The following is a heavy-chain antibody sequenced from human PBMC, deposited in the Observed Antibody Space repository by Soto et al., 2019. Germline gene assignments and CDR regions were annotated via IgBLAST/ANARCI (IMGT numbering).Heavy chain of an antibody. CDR2: ISPDSATV. CDR1: GFTCDRYA. CDR3: ARDHRWAFDY. D-gene: IGHD3-16*01. J-gene: IGHJ4*02. V-gene: IGHV3-48*02. Sequence: EVQRVESGGGLVQPGGDLRLSCVASGFTCDRYAMKWVRQAPGKGLAWLSWISPDSATVEYSDSVTGRFTMSRDDAKNLLKLQMNSLKDEDTAVYYCARDHRWAFDYWGQGTRVTVTS.